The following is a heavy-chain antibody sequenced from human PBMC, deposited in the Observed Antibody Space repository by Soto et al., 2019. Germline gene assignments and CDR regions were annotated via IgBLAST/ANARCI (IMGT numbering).Heavy chain of an antibody. CDR2: IVVGSGNT. CDR3: AAVRYFDWPRGNDAFDI. Sequence: ASVKVSCKASGFTFTSSAVQWVRQARGQRLEWIGWIVVGSGNTNYAQKFQERVTITRDMSTSTAYMALSSLRSEDTAVYYCAAVRYFDWPRGNDAFDIWGQGTMVNVSS. CDR1: GFTFTSSA. J-gene: IGHJ3*02. D-gene: IGHD3-9*01. V-gene: IGHV1-58*01.